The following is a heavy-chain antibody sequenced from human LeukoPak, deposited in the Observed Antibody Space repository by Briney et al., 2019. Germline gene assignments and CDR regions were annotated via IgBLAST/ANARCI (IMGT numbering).Heavy chain of an antibody. Sequence: GGSLRLSCAASGFTFYDYAMQWVRQVPGKGLEGVSGISWNSASIDYADSVKGRFTISRDNAKNSLYLQMNSLRGDDTAFYYCAKDRGRYYDSSGAFDIWGQGTLVTVSS. CDR3: AKDRGRYYDSSGAFDI. CDR1: GFTFYDYA. CDR2: ISWNSASI. J-gene: IGHJ3*02. V-gene: IGHV3-9*01. D-gene: IGHD3-22*01.